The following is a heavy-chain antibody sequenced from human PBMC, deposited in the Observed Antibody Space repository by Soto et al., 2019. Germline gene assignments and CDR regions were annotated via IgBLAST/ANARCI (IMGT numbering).Heavy chain of an antibody. CDR3: ARDSGRLLWFGEFDY. V-gene: IGHV1-18*01. CDR1: GYTFTSYG. J-gene: IGHJ4*02. CDR2: ISAYNGNT. Sequence: GASVKVSCKASGYTFTSYGISWVRQAPGQGLEWMGWISAYNGNTNYAQKLQGRVTMTTDTSTSTAYMELRSLRSDDTAVYYCARDSGRLLWFGEFDYWGQGTLVTVSS. D-gene: IGHD3-10*01.